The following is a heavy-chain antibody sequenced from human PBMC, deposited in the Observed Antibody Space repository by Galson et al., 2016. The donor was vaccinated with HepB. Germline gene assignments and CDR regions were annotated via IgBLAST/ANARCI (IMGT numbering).Heavy chain of an antibody. CDR1: GLTFKDYA. CDR2: ITGSGDSS. Sequence: SLRLSCAASGLTFKDYAMDWVRQAPGKGLEWVSAITGSGDSSYYAESVEGRFTISRDNSKNTLYLRMSGLRVEDTAIYYCAKRRGAGGDFEFWGPGTQGTVSS. D-gene: IGHD2-21*02. J-gene: IGHJ4*02. CDR3: AKRRGAGGDFEF. V-gene: IGHV3-23*01.